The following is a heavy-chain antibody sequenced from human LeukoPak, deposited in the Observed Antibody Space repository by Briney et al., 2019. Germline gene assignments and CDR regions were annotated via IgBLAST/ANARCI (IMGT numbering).Heavy chain of an antibody. D-gene: IGHD3-22*01. J-gene: IGHJ4*02. Sequence: GGSLRLSCAASGFTFSSYEMNWVRQAPGKGLEWVSVIYRGDSTYYADSVKGRFTVSRDNSKNTLYLQMNSLRAEDTAVYYCAKDRAITMIVVVIAYFDYWGQGTLVTVSS. CDR2: IYRGDST. CDR3: AKDRAITMIVVVIAYFDY. CDR1: GFTFSSYE. V-gene: IGHV3-66*01.